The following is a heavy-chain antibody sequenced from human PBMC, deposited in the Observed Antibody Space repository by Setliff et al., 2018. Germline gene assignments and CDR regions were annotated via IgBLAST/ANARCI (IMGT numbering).Heavy chain of an antibody. CDR1: GYTLSRHY. Sequence: ASVKVSCKATGYTLSRHYMHWARQAPGQGLERMGIINPGGGSASIVQKFQGRVTMTSDTSTSTVYMEVTGLTSEDTAVYYCARAGVAAADRKGLLEFWGQGTLVTVSS. V-gene: IGHV1-46*01. J-gene: IGHJ4*02. CDR2: INPGGGSA. D-gene: IGHD6-13*01. CDR3: ARAGVAAADRKGLLEF.